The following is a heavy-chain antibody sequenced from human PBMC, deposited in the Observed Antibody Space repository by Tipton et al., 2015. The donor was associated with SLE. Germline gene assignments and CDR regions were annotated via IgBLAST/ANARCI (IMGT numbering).Heavy chain of an antibody. CDR2: IYHSGST. CDR3: ARDPPGMIVPAAIADAFDI. CDR1: GYSISSGYY. D-gene: IGHD2-2*01. V-gene: IGHV4-38-2*02. Sequence: LRLSCTVSGYSISSGYYWGWIRQPPGKGLEWIGSIYHSGSTYYNPSLKSRVTISVDTPKNQFSLKLSSVTAADTAVYYCARDPPGMIVPAAIADAFDIWGQGTMVTVSS. J-gene: IGHJ3*02.